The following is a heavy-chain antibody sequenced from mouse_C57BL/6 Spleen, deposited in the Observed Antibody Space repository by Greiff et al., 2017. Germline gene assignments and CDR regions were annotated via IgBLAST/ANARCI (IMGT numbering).Heavy chain of an antibody. Sequence: VQLQQSGSELRSPGSSVKLSCKDFDSEVFPIAYMSWVRQKPGHGFEWIGGILPSIGRTIYGEKFEDKATLDADTLSNTAYLELNSLTSEDSAIYYCARRSYGGYYVYFDVWGTGTSVTVSS. CDR1: DSEVFPIAY. CDR2: ILPSIGRT. J-gene: IGHJ1*03. D-gene: IGHD2-3*01. V-gene: IGHV15-2*01. CDR3: ARRSYGGYYVYFDV.